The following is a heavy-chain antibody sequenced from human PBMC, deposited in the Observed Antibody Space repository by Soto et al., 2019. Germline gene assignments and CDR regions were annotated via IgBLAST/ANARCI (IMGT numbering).Heavy chain of an antibody. CDR3: ATSTVTTDYYYYGMDV. CDR1: GGSISSYY. V-gene: IGHV4-59*01. J-gene: IGHJ6*02. Sequence: SETLSLTCTVSGGSISSYYWSWIRQPPGKGLEWIGYIYYSGSTNYNPSLKSRVTISVDTSKNQYSLKLSSVTAADTAVYYCATSTVTTDYYYYGMDVWGQGTTVTVSS. CDR2: IYYSGST. D-gene: IGHD4-4*01.